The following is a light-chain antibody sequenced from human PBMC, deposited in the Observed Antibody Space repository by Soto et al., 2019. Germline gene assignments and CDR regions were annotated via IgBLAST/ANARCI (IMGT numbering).Light chain of an antibody. CDR1: QNVGTN. CDR3: QQYNNLPLKT. Sequence: EIVMTQSPDTLSVSPGEGVTLSCRASQNVGTNLAWYQQKPGQAPRLLVDGASTRATGFPARFSGSVSVTEFTLTISSLQSGDFEVYYCQQYNNLPLKTFGQETKLDIK. CDR2: GAS. J-gene: IGKJ1*01. V-gene: IGKV3-15*01.